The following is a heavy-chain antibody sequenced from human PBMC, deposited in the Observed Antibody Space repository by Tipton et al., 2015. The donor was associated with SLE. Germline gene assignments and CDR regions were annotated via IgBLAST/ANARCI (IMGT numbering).Heavy chain of an antibody. J-gene: IGHJ4*02. CDR3: AREGAYGGGDCFDY. V-gene: IGHV3-30*04. D-gene: IGHD2-21*01. CDR2: ISYDGRNK. CDR1: GIILRNYA. Sequence: SLRLSCTASGIILRNYAVSWVRQAPGKGLEWVAVISYDGRNKYYADSVKGRFTVSRDNSKNTLYVQMNSLRAEDTAVYYCAREGAYGGGDCFDYWGQGTLVTVSS.